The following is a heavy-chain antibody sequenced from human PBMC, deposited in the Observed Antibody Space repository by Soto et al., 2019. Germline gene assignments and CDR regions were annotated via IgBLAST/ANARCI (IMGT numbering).Heavy chain of an antibody. D-gene: IGHD2-15*01. J-gene: IGHJ6*03. V-gene: IGHV4-59*08. CDR3: ARLPVVAATYYYYYYMDV. CDR1: GGSISSYY. CDR2: IYYSGST. Sequence: SETLSLTCTVSGGSISSYYWSWIRQPPGKGLEWIGYIYYSGSTNYNPSLKSRVTISVDTSKNHFSLKLSSVTAADTAVYYCARLPVVAATYYYYYYMDVWGKGTTVTVSS.